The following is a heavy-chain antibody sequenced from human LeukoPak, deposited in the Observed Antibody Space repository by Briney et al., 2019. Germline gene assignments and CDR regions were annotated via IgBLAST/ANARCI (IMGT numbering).Heavy chain of an antibody. J-gene: IGHJ5*02. V-gene: IGHV7-4-1*02. D-gene: IGHD2-21*02. CDR2: INTNTGNP. CDR3: AREKVPILVVTAIYGGPNWFDP. CDR1: GYTFTSYA. Sequence: ASVKVSCKASGYTFTSYAMNWVRQAPGQGLEWMGWINTNTGNPTYAQGFTGRFVFSLDTSVSTAYLQISSLKAEDTAVYYCAREKVPILVVTAIYGGPNWFDPWGQGTLVTVSS.